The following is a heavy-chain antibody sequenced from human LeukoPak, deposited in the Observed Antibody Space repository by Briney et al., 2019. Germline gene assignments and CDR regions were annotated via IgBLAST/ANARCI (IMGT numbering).Heavy chain of an antibody. Sequence: SETLSLTCTVSGYSISSGYDWGWIRQPPGKGLEWIGSIYYRRTTYYNPSLKSRVTISVDTSKNQFSLKLSSVTAADTAVYYCAREIGGATPYYFDYWGQGTLVTVSS. CDR2: IYYRRTT. J-gene: IGHJ4*02. D-gene: IGHD1-26*01. V-gene: IGHV4-38-2*02. CDR3: AREIGGATPYYFDY. CDR1: GYSISSGYD.